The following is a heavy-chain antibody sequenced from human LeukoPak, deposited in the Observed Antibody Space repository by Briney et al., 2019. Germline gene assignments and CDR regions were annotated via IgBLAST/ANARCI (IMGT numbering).Heavy chain of an antibody. V-gene: IGHV3-23*01. J-gene: IGHJ4*02. CDR3: ANLAGGSYVWIDY. CDR1: GFTFSSYA. Sequence: PGGSLRLSCAASGFTFSSYAMSWVRQAPGKGLEWVSAISGSGGSTYYADSVKGRFTISRDNSKNTLYLQMNSLSAETTAVYYCANLAGGSYVWIDYWGQGTLVTVSS. CDR2: ISGSGGST. D-gene: IGHD1-26*01.